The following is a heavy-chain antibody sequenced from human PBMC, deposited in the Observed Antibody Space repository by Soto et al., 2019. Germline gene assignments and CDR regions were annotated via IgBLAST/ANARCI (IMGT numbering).Heavy chain of an antibody. J-gene: IGHJ4*02. D-gene: IGHD2-15*01. Sequence: SETLSLTCAVYGGSFSGYYWSWIRQPPGKGLEWIGEINHSGSTNYNPSLKSRVTISVDTSKNQFSLKLSSVTAADTAVYYCARGTLRSYCSGGSCYDSRRSKTNFDYWGQGTLVTVSS. CDR2: INHSGST. CDR1: GGSFSGYY. V-gene: IGHV4-34*01. CDR3: ARGTLRSYCSGGSCYDSRRSKTNFDY.